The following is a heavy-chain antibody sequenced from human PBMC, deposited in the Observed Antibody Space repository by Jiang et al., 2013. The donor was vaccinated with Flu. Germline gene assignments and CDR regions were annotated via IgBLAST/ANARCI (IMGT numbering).Heavy chain of an antibody. CDR3: ATLRGSSYDTYLLDS. V-gene: IGHV3-30*02. D-gene: IGHD2-15*01. CDR2: IRYDGTNE. CDR1: GFSFSYYG. J-gene: IGHJ4*02. Sequence: SGGGVVQPGGSLRLSCGASGFSFSYYGMYWVRQAPGKGLEWLASIRYDGTNEYYGDSVKGRLTISRDNSKNTLSLQMNNLRPEDTAVYYCATLRGSSYDTYLLDSWGQGTLVTVSS.